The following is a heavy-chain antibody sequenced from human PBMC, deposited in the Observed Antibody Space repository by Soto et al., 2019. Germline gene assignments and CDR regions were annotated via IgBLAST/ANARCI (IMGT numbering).Heavy chain of an antibody. Sequence: LRLSCAASGFTFNSYEMNWVRQAPGKGLEWISYISSSGSITYYADSVEGRFAISRDDAKNSLYLQMNSLRAGDTAIYYCAREAYSATYAELDFWGQGILVTVSS. CDR3: AREAYSATYAELDF. D-gene: IGHD1-26*01. CDR1: GFTFNSYE. V-gene: IGHV3-48*03. J-gene: IGHJ4*02. CDR2: ISSSGSIT.